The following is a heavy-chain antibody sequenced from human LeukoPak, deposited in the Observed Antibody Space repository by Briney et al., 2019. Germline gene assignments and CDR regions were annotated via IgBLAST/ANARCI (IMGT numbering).Heavy chain of an antibody. Sequence: PGGSLRLSCAASGFTFSSYEMNWVRQAPGKGLEWVSYISSSGSTIYYADSVKGRFTISRDNAKNSLYLQMSSLRAEDTAVYYCARDGGDSSGYYYDVVGFDPWGQGTLVTVSS. V-gene: IGHV3-48*03. CDR2: ISSSGSTI. CDR3: ARDGGDSSGYYYDVVGFDP. J-gene: IGHJ5*02. CDR1: GFTFSSYE. D-gene: IGHD3-22*01.